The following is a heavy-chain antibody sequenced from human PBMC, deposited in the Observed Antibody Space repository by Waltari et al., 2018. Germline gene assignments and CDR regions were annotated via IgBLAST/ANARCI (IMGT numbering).Heavy chain of an antibody. J-gene: IGHJ5*02. CDR3: ANNEWGLPVS. CDR1: GYSISSGYW. Sequence: QVQLQESGPGLVKPSEDLSLTCTVSGYSISSGYWWGWIRQPPGKGLEWSAIIYYSGTSQYNPSLGSRATISADTSKNEFSRRLTSVTAADTAVYYCANNEWGLPVSWGQGTVVTVSS. V-gene: IGHV4-38-2*02. CDR2: IYYSGTS. D-gene: IGHD1-26*01.